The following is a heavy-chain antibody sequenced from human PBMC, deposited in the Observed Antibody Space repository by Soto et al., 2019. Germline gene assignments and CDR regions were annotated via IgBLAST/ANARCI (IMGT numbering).Heavy chain of an antibody. J-gene: IGHJ3*02. V-gene: IGHV1-18*04. CDR3: AREGYYDSSGYCFDAPNAFDI. CDR2: ISAYNGNT. Sequence: ASVKVSCKASGYTFTSYGISWVRQAPGQGLEWMGWISAYNGNTNYAQKLQGRVTMTTDTSTSTAYMELRSLRSDDTAVYYCAREGYYDSSGYCFDAPNAFDIWGQGTMVTVSS. CDR1: GYTFTSYG. D-gene: IGHD3-22*01.